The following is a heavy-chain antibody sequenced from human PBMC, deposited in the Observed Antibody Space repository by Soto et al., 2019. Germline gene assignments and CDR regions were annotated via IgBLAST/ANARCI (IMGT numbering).Heavy chain of an antibody. J-gene: IGHJ4*02. Sequence: EVQLVESGGGLVKPGGSLRLSCAASGFTFSSAWMSWVRQAPGKGLEWVGRIKSKTDGVTTDHAAPVTGRFTISRDDPENTMYLQMNGLKIEDRAVYYCTSYDNIWGSYRYRWAYWGQGTLVTVSS. CDR2: IKSKTDGVTT. CDR1: GFTFSSAW. V-gene: IGHV3-15*01. D-gene: IGHD3-16*02. CDR3: TSYDNIWGSYRYRWAY.